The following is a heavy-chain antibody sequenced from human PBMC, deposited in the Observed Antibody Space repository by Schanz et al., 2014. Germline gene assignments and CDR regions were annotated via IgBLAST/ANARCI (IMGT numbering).Heavy chain of an antibody. CDR1: GFAFSDYY. J-gene: IGHJ2*01. D-gene: IGHD1-26*01. CDR3: ARNRGSGGQNWYFDL. V-gene: IGHV3-11*03. CDR2: INTGSNYI. Sequence: QVQLMESGGGLVKPGGSLRLSCVASGFAFSDYYMSWIRQAPGKGLEWISFINTGSNYINYADSVKGRFTISRDNTKNSLFLQLNSLRADDTAVYYCARNRGSGGQNWYFDLWGRGTLVTVSS.